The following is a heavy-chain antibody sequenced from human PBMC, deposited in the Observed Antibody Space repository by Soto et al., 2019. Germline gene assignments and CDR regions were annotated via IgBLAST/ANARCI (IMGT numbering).Heavy chain of an antibody. D-gene: IGHD6-6*01. CDR3: AKEVIAARPYYFDY. CDR2: ISASGAYT. CDR1: GFTFSSYA. V-gene: IGHV3-23*01. Sequence: GGSLRLSCAASGFTFSSYAVSWARQTPGKGLEWVSTISASGAYTYYADSVKGRFTISRDNSKNTLYLQMRSLRAGGTATYYCAKEVIAARPYYFDYWGQGTLVTVSS. J-gene: IGHJ4*02.